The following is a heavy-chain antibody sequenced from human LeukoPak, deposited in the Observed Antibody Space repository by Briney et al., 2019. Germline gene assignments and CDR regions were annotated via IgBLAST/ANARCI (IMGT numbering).Heavy chain of an antibody. CDR2: ISSSGSTI. CDR1: GFTFSDYY. D-gene: IGHD3-22*01. V-gene: IGHV3-11*01. CDR3: ARDRYYYDSSGYYSASWDY. Sequence: GGSLRLSCAASGFTFSDYYMSWIRQAPGKGLEWVSYISSSGSTIYYADSVKGRFTISRDSAKNSLYLQMNSLRAEDTAVYYCARDRYYYDSSGYYSASWDYWGQGTLVTVSS. J-gene: IGHJ4*02.